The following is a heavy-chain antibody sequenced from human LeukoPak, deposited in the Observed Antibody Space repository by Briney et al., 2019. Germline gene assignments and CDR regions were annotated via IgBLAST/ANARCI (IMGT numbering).Heavy chain of an antibody. V-gene: IGHV4-59*01. CDR3: ARGAGGGSYAGNFDN. CDR1: GGSTTAYY. J-gene: IGHJ4*02. CDR2: IYNTGTT. Sequence: KSSETLSLTCSVSGGSTTAYYWNWIRQPPGKGLEWIGYIYNTGTTSYNSSLKSRAIISLDTSKNQFSLKLTSVTAADTATYYGARGAGGGSYAGNFDNWGQGILVTVSS. D-gene: IGHD3-16*01.